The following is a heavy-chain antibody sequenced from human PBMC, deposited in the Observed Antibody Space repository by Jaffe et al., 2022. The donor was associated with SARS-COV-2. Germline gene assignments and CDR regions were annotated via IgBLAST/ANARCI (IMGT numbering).Heavy chain of an antibody. CDR2: IYYSGST. J-gene: IGHJ4*02. D-gene: IGHD2-15*01. CDR3: ARLHWLNCSGGSCYSFDY. Sequence: QLQLQESGPGLVKPSETLSLTCTVSGGSISSSSYYWGWIRQPPGKGLEWIGSIYYSGSTYYNPSLKSRVTISVDTSKNQFSLKLSSVTAADTAVYYCARLHWLNCSGGSCYSFDYWGQGTLVTVSS. CDR1: GGSISSSSYY. V-gene: IGHV4-39*01.